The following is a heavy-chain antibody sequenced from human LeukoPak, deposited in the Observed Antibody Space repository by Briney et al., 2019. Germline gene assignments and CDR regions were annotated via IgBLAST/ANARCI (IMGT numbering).Heavy chain of an antibody. D-gene: IGHD2-15*01. CDR1: GFTFSSYS. Sequence: GGSLRLSCAASGFTFSSYSMNWVRQAPGKGLEWVSSISSSSSYIYYADSVKGRFTISRDNAKNSLYLQMNSLRAEDTAVYYCARGPIVVVAATGPDFDYWGQGTLVTVSS. CDR3: ARGPIVVVAATGPDFDY. CDR2: ISSSSSYI. J-gene: IGHJ4*02. V-gene: IGHV3-21*01.